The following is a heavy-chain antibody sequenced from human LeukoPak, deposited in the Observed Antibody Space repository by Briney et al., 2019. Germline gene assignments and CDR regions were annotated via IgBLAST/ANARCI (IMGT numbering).Heavy chain of an antibody. J-gene: IGHJ4*02. CDR3: ARVLGIVGG. Sequence: PGGSLRLSCAASGFTFSSYEMNWVRQAPGKGPEWVSYISSSGTSMYYADSVKGRFTISRDNAKNSLYLQMNSLRADDTAVYYCARVLGIVGGWSQGTLVTVSS. CDR2: ISSSGTSM. CDR1: GFTFSSYE. V-gene: IGHV3-48*03. D-gene: IGHD1-26*01.